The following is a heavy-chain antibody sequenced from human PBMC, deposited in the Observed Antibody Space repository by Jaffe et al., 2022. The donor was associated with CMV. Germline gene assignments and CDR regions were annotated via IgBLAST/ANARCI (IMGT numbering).Heavy chain of an antibody. CDR1: GGSISSYY. CDR3: ARGIVVVPALYPGTFDY. V-gene: IGHV4-59*01. J-gene: IGHJ4*02. D-gene: IGHD2-2*01. Sequence: QVQLQESGPGLVKPSETLSLTCTVSGGSISSYYWSWIRQPPGKGLEWIGYIYYSGSTNYNPSLKSRVTISVDTSKNQFSLKLSSVTAADTAVYYCARGIVVVPALYPGTFDYWGQGTLVTVSS. CDR2: IYYSGST.